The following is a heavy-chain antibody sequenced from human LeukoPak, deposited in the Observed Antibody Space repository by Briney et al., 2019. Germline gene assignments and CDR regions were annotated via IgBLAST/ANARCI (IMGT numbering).Heavy chain of an antibody. CDR3: ARDDSLPLAMVPNWFDP. Sequence: ASVKVSCKASGGTFSSYAISWVRQAPGQGLEWMGRIIPILGIANYAQKFQGRVTITADKSTSTAYMELSSLRSEDTAVYYCARDDSLPLAMVPNWFDPWGQGTLVTASS. CDR1: GGTFSSYA. CDR2: IIPILGIA. D-gene: IGHD5-18*01. J-gene: IGHJ5*02. V-gene: IGHV1-69*04.